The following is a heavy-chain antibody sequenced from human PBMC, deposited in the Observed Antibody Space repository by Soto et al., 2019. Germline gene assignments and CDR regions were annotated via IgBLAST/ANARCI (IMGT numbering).Heavy chain of an antibody. D-gene: IGHD3-3*01. CDR2: INPSGGST. CDR3: ARDRGTEYRITIFGVVPAYYYYGMDV. Sequence: ASVKVSCKASGYTFTSYYMHWVRQAPGQRLEWMGIINPSGGSTSYAQKFQGRVTMTRDTSTSTVYMELSSLRSEDTAVYYCARDRGTEYRITIFGVVPAYYYYGMDVWGQGTTVTVSS. J-gene: IGHJ6*02. CDR1: GYTFTSYY. V-gene: IGHV1-46*01.